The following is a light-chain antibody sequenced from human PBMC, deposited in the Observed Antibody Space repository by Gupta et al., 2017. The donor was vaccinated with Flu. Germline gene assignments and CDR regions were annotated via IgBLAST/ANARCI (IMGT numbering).Light chain of an antibody. Sequence: TTSCTGSSSNIVAGYDLHSYQQLPGTAPNLLIYGNNNRPSGVPDRFSGSMSGTSASLAIDGLQAEDEAHYYCQSYDSSLRGWDVFGSGTKVTVL. J-gene: IGLJ1*01. CDR3: QSYDSSLRGWDV. V-gene: IGLV1-40*01. CDR1: SSNIVAGYD. CDR2: GNN.